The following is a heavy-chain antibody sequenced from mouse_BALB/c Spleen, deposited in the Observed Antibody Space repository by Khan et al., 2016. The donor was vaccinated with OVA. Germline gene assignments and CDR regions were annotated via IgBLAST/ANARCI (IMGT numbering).Heavy chain of an antibody. J-gene: IGHJ4*01. CDR3: GRPPYCNETMDH. D-gene: IGHD2-1*01. Sequence: QIQLVQSGPELKKPGETVQISCKASGYTFTNYGMNWVKQSPGKALKWMGWINTYTGKPTYADDFKGRFAFSLETSASTAYLQINNLKNDDTATYYFGRPPYCNETMDHWGQGTSVTVSS. V-gene: IGHV9-3-1*01. CDR2: INTYTGKP. CDR1: GYTFTNYG.